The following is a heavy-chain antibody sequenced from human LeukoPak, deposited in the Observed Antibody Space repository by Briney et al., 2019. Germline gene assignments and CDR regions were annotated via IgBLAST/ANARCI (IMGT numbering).Heavy chain of an antibody. CDR3: ALGYCGGGSCYAREYFQH. Sequence: PSQTPSLTCTVSGGSISSGGYYWTWVRQHPGKGLKWIGYIYYSGSTYYNPSLKSRVTISVDTSKNQFSLRLSSVTAADTAVYYCALGYCGGGSCYAREYFQHWGQGTLVTVSS. CDR1: GGSISSGGYY. D-gene: IGHD2-15*01. CDR2: IYYSGST. J-gene: IGHJ1*01. V-gene: IGHV4-31*03.